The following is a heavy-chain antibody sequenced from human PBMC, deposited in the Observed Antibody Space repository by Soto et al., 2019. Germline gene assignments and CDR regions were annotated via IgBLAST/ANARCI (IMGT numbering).Heavy chain of an antibody. CDR3: ARWGTTGGLDV. J-gene: IGHJ1*01. V-gene: IGHV3-30*19. CDR2: TSYDGSNK. D-gene: IGHD3-16*01. Sequence: QVQLVESGGGVVQPGTSLRLCCVGSGFTFRSYVIHWVRQAPGKGLEWVALTSYDGSNKDYGDSVKGRFTISRDNSRNTVDLQMDSLRREDTALYYCARWGTTGGLDVWGQGTLVSVSS. CDR1: GFTFRSYV.